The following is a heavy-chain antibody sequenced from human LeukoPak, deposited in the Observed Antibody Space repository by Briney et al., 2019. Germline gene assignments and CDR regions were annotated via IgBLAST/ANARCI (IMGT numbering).Heavy chain of an antibody. J-gene: IGHJ4*02. CDR2: ISGSGGST. V-gene: IGHV3-23*01. CDR3: ARGGEVYNVDY. CDR1: GFTFSSYA. Sequence: GGSLRLSCAASGFTFSSYAMSWVRQAPGKGLEWVSAISGSGGSTYYADSVKGRFTISRDNAKNTLSLQMNSLRVDDTSVYYCARGGEVYNVDYWGQGNLVTVSS. D-gene: IGHD5-24*01.